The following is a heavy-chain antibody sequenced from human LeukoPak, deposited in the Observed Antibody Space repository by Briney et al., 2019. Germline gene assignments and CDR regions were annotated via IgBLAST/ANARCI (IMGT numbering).Heavy chain of an antibody. Sequence: GGSLRLSCAASGFTFSSYAMHWVRQAPGKGLEWVAVISYDGSNKYYADSVKGRFTISRDNSKNTLYLQMNSLRAEDTAVYYCARELVVVAAGFGYWGQGTLVTVSS. D-gene: IGHD2-15*01. CDR2: ISYDGSNK. J-gene: IGHJ4*02. CDR1: GFTFSSYA. V-gene: IGHV3-30-3*01. CDR3: ARELVVVAAGFGY.